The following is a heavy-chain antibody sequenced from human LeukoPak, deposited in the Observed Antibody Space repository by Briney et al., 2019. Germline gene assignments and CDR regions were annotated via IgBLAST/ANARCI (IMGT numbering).Heavy chain of an antibody. CDR1: GFTFGDYY. CDR3: ASPVRG. Sequence: GGSLRLFCTASGFTFGDYYMSWIRQAPGKGLEWVSYISGSSGNINYADSVKGRFTISRDNAKNSLYLQMNSLRDEDTAVYYCASPVRGWGQGALVTVSS. J-gene: IGHJ4*02. CDR2: ISGSSGNI. D-gene: IGHD3-10*01. V-gene: IGHV3-11*03.